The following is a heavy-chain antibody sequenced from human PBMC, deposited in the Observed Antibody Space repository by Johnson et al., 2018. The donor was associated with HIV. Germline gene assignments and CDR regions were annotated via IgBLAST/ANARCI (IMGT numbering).Heavy chain of an antibody. CDR2: ISGSGGST. V-gene: IGHV3-23*04. CDR1: GFTFSSYA. CDR3: AKDQWSSSWTNDAFDI. D-gene: IGHD6-13*01. Sequence: VQLVESGGGLVQPGGSLRLSCAASGFTFSSYAMSWVRQAPGKGLEWVSAISGSGGSTYYADSVKGRFTISRDNSKNTLYLQTNSLRAEDTAVYYCAKDQWSSSWTNDAFDIWGQGTMVTVSS. J-gene: IGHJ3*02.